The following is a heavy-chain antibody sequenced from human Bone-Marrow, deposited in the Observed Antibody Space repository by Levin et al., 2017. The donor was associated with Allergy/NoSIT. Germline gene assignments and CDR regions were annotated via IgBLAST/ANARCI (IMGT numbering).Heavy chain of an antibody. CDR3: ARTVLRYANWFDP. CDR2: INPSGGST. D-gene: IGHD3-9*01. CDR1: GYTFTSYY. V-gene: IGHV1-46*01. Sequence: GESLKISCKASGYTFTSYYMHWVRQAPGQGLEWMGIINPSGGSTSYAQKFQGRVTMTRDTSTSTVYMELSSLRSEDTAVYYCARTVLRYANWFDPWGQGTLVTVSS. J-gene: IGHJ5*02.